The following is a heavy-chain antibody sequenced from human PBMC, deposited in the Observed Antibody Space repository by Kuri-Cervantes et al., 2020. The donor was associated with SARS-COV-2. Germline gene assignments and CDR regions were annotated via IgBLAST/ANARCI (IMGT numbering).Heavy chain of an antibody. J-gene: IGHJ4*02. D-gene: IGHD3-9*01. Sequence: GGSLRLSCAASGFTFSSYWMSWVRQAPGKGLEWVANIKQDGSEKYYVDSVKGRFTISRDNAKNSLYLQMNSLRAEDTAAYYCVRDWLRGGFDYWGQGTLVTVSS. CDR1: GFTFSSYW. V-gene: IGHV3-7*05. CDR3: VRDWLRGGFDY. CDR2: IKQDGSEK.